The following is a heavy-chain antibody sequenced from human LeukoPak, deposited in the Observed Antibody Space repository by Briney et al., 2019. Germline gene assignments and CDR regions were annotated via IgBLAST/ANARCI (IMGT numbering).Heavy chain of an antibody. CDR1: GFTFSSYS. Sequence: TGGSLRLSCAASGFTFSSYSMNWVRQAPGKGLEWVSHISSSSSTIYYADSVKGRFTISRDNAKNSLYLQMNSLRDEDTAVYYCARDRGYGDYVGAFDISGQGTMVTVSS. J-gene: IGHJ3*02. V-gene: IGHV3-48*02. CDR2: ISSSSSTI. CDR3: ARDRGYGDYVGAFDI. D-gene: IGHD4-17*01.